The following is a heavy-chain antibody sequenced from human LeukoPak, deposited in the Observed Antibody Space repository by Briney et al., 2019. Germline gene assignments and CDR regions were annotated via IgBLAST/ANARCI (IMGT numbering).Heavy chain of an antibody. Sequence: GGSLRLSCAASGFTFSSYSMNWVRQAPGKGLEWVSYISSSSSTIYYADSVKGRFTISRDNAKNSLYRKMNSLRAEDTAVYYCARAGIVGATDYWGQGTLVTVSS. CDR1: GFTFSSYS. CDR3: ARAGIVGATDY. CDR2: ISSSSSTI. V-gene: IGHV3-48*01. J-gene: IGHJ4*02. D-gene: IGHD1-26*01.